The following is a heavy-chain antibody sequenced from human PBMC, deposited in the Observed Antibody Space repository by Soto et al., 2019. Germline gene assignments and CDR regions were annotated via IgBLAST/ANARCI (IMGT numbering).Heavy chain of an antibody. V-gene: IGHV1-69*12. D-gene: IGHD1-1*01. CDR1: GGTFRNSA. J-gene: IGHJ6*02. CDR3: ARDNDRPQLGGNYYYILYV. Sequence: QVQLEQSGAEVKKPGSSVKVSCKASGGTFRNSAISWVRQAPGQGLEWMGGIMPIFRTPDYSQKFQGRVTITADESTSTAYMELSGLRSDDTAVYYCARDNDRPQLGGNYYYILYVWGQGTTVTVSS. CDR2: IMPIFRTP.